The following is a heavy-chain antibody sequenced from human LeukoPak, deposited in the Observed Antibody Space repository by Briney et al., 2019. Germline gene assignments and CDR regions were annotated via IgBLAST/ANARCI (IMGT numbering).Heavy chain of an antibody. V-gene: IGHV1-46*01. D-gene: IGHD3-3*01. J-gene: IGHJ4*02. Sequence: ASVKVSCKASGYTFTKYYIHWVRQAPGQGLEWLGIINPSGGSTSYAQEFQGRVTMTRDTSTTTVYIELSSLRSEDTAVYYCAVRSDIDYWGQGTLVTVSS. CDR2: INPSGGST. CDR3: AVRSDIDY. CDR1: GYTFTKYY.